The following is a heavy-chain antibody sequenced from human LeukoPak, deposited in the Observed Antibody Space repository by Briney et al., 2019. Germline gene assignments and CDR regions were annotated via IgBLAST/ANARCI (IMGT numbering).Heavy chain of an antibody. CDR1: GGSISSDSYY. Sequence: SGTLSLTCTVSGGSISSDSYYWAWIRQPPGKGLEWIGYIYYSGATYYNPSLKSRITISVDTSKNQFSLRLSSVTAADTAVYYCARDGLYLKAAAGTEAFDIWGQGTMVTVSS. CDR2: IYYSGAT. J-gene: IGHJ3*02. D-gene: IGHD6-13*01. V-gene: IGHV4-30-4*08. CDR3: ARDGLYLKAAAGTEAFDI.